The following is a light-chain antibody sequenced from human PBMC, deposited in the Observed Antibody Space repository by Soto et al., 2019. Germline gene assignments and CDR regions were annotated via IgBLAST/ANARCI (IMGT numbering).Light chain of an antibody. CDR3: QQSLTMPIT. Sequence: DIQMTQSPSSLSASVGDRVTITCRASQSVTNYLHWYQQKPGRAPKLLIRSASTLQRGVPSRFSGSGSRTEFTLTIADLQPDDFGTYYCQQSLTMPITFGHGTDWR. J-gene: IGKJ5*01. V-gene: IGKV1-39*01. CDR2: SAS. CDR1: QSVTNY.